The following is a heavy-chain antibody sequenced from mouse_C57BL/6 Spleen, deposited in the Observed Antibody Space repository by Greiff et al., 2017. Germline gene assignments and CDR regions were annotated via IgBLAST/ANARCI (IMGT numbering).Heavy chain of an antibody. Sequence: QVQLQQPGAELVRPGSSVKLSCKASGYTFTSYWMDWVKQRPGQGLEWIGNIYPSDSETHYNQKFKDKATLTVDKSSSTAYMQLSSLPSEDSSFYYCARSMVISAMDYWGQGTSVTVAS. J-gene: IGHJ4*01. CDR3: ARSMVISAMDY. D-gene: IGHD2-3*01. CDR1: GYTFTSYW. V-gene: IGHV1-61*01. CDR2: IYPSDSET.